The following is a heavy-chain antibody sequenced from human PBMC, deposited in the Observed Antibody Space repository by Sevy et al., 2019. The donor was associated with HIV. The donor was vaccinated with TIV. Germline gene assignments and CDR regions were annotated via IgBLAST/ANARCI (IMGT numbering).Heavy chain of an antibody. J-gene: IGHJ4*02. Sequence: QLGGPLRLSCAASGFSFSSYGMHWVRQAPGKGLEWMSYIQYDGSNKDYADSVKGRFTISRDNSKNTLYLKMNSLRVEDTAGFYGGKEGGGEGGDHWGQGTLVTVSS. D-gene: IGHD2-21*01. CDR2: IQYDGSNK. CDR1: GFSFSSYG. V-gene: IGHV3-30*02. CDR3: GKEGGGEGGDH.